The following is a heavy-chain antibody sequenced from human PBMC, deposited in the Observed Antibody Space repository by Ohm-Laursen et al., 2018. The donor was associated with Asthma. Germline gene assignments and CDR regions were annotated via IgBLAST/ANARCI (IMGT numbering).Heavy chain of an antibody. Sequence: SLRLSCAASGFTFSSYGMHWVRQAPGKGLEWVAVIWYDGSNKYYADSVKGRFTISRDNSKNTLYLQMNSLRAEDTAVYYCAKDVVIAAYNWFDPWAREPWSPSPQ. CDR2: IWYDGSNK. V-gene: IGHV3-33*06. CDR3: AKDVVIAAYNWFDP. J-gene: IGHJ5*02. D-gene: IGHD2-15*01. CDR1: GFTFSSYG.